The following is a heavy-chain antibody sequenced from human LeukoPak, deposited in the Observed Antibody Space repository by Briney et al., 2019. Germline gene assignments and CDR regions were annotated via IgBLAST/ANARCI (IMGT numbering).Heavy chain of an antibody. D-gene: IGHD3-10*01. V-gene: IGHV4-4*07. CDR1: GDSMSGYS. CDR2: IYSSYFT. J-gene: IGHJ5*02. Sequence: PSETLSLTCTVSGDSMSGYSWSWLRQPAGKELEWIGRIYSSYFTEYSLSLDGRVTMSIDTSKNQFSLMLDSVTAADTAVYYCARVHIVTGTYLYSWGQGALVTVSS. CDR3: ARVHIVTGTYLYS.